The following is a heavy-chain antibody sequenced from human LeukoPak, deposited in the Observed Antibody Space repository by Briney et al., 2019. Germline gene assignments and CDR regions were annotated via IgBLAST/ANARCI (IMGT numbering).Heavy chain of an antibody. V-gene: IGHV4-59*01. CDR1: GGSITSNY. CDR3: ARLPPTDSSGYYHFDY. J-gene: IGHJ4*02. Sequence: SETLSLTCTVSGGSITSNYWSWIRQPPGKGLEWIGYIYYSGSTNYNPSLKSRVTISVDTSKNQFSLRLSSVTAADTAVYYCARLPPTDSSGYYHFDYRGQGTLVTVSS. CDR2: IYYSGST. D-gene: IGHD3-22*01.